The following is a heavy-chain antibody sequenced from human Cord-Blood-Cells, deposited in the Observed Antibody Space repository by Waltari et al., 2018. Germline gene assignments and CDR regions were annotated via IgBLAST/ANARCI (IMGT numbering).Heavy chain of an antibody. CDR1: GFTFDDYA. J-gene: IGHJ5*02. CDR2: ISGNSGSI. Sequence: EVKLVESGGDLVQPGRSLRLSCAASGFTFDDYAMHWVGQDPGQALEWVSGISGNSGSIGYADAVKGRFTISRDNAKDSLYLQMNSLRAEDTALYYCTKDRGSAINTGEFQTRYGKEENWFDPWGQGTLVTVSS. V-gene: IGHV3-9*01. D-gene: IGHD3-16*01. CDR3: TKDRGSAINTGEFQTRYGKEENWFDP.